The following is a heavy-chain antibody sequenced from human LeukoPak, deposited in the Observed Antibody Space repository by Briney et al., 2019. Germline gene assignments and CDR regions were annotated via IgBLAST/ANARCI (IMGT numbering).Heavy chain of an antibody. CDR3: VRVGSVAGSDYLDY. D-gene: IGHD6-19*01. V-gene: IGHV3-72*01. CDR2: SRNKAKSYTT. Sequence: PGGSLRPSCVVSGFTFSDHFLDWVRQAPGKGLEWVGRSRNKAKSYTTEYAASVKGRFTISRDDSKNSLYLQMNSLKTEDTAVYYCVRVGSVAGSDYLDYWGQGTLVTVSS. CDR1: GFTFSDHF. J-gene: IGHJ4*02.